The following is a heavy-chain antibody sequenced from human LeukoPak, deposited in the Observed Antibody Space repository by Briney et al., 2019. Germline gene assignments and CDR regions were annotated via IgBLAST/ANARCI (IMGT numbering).Heavy chain of an antibody. D-gene: IGHD5-24*01. J-gene: IGHJ5*02. CDR2: IIPIFGTA. V-gene: IGHV1-69*13. Sequence: SVKVSCKASGGTFSSYAISWVRQAPGQGLEWMGGIIPIFGTANYAQKFQGRVTITADESTSTAYMELSSLRSEDTAVYYCARDNSVRDEAWWFSPWGQGTLVTVSS. CDR1: GGTFSSYA. CDR3: ARDNSVRDEAWWFSP.